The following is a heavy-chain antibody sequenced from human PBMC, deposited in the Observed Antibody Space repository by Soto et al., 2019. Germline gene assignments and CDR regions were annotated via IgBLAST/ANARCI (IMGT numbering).Heavy chain of an antibody. D-gene: IGHD1-1*01. Sequence: PSETLSLTCTVSGASISGFYWSWIRKSAGKGLEWIGRIYATGTTDYNPSLKSRVMMLVDTSKKQFSLKLRSVTAVDTAVYSCVRDGTKTLRDWFDPWGQGISVTVSS. CDR2: IYATGTT. V-gene: IGHV4-4*07. CDR1: GASISGFY. J-gene: IGHJ5*02. CDR3: VRDGTKTLRDWFDP.